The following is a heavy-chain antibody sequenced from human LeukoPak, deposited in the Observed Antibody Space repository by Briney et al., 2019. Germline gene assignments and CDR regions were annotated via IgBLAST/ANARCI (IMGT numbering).Heavy chain of an antibody. V-gene: IGHV3-30*02. J-gene: IGHJ6*03. CDR2: IRDDGSYQ. Sequence: GGSLRLSCAASGFTFDDYGMSWVRQAPGKGLEWVTFIRDDGSYQWYADSVKGRFTISRDNSKNTLFLLMNSLRPEDTAVYYCAKRPSVTSPSRNHMDVWGKGTTVTISS. CDR1: GFTFDDYG. CDR3: AKRPSVTSPSRNHMDV. D-gene: IGHD1-14*01.